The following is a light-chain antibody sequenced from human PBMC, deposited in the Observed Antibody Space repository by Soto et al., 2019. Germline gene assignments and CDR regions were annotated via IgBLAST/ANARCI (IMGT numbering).Light chain of an antibody. CDR2: EVR. V-gene: IGLV2-14*01. CDR1: MRDVGGYNL. CDR3: SSFTSKSSLI. J-gene: IGLJ2*01. Sequence: QSVLTQPASVSGSPGQSITISCAGTMRDVGGYNLVSWYQQHPGRAPQLILYEVRNWPSGISFRFSGSKSGNTASLTISGLQAEDEADYYCSSFTSKSSLIFGGGTKLTVL.